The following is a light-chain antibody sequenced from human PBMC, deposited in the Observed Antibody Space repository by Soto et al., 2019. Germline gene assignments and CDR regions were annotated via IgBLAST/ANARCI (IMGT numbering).Light chain of an antibody. J-gene: IGLJ3*02. CDR1: NSDVGSHNF. CDR2: EAS. Sequence: QSALTQPASVSGSPGQSITISCTGTNSDVGSHNFVSWYQQYPGKAPKLLIYEASKRPSGLSNRFSGSKSGNTASLTISGLQAEDEADYYCSSLTEGATWVFGGGTKLTVL. CDR3: SSLTEGATWV. V-gene: IGLV2-23*01.